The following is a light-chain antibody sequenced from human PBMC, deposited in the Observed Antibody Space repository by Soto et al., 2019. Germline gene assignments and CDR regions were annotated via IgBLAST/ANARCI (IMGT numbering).Light chain of an antibody. CDR3: LVWDSRSEHYV. V-gene: IGLV3-21*02. J-gene: IGLJ1*01. Sequence: SYELTQSPSVSGAPGQTVSITCGGYNIGSKSVHWYKQKPGQAPVLVDYDDCDRRSGIPERLSGSNSGNTATLTITRVEAGDEADYHCLVWDSRSEHYVFGTGTKV. CDR1: NIGSKS. CDR2: DDC.